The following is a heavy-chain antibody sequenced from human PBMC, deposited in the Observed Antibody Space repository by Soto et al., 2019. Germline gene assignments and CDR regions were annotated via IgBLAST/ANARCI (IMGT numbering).Heavy chain of an antibody. CDR1: GFTFSSYA. J-gene: IGHJ4*02. CDR3: ARGGSDYDFDY. V-gene: IGHV3-64*01. D-gene: IGHD5-12*01. Sequence: EVQLVESGGGLVQPGGSLRLSCAASGFTFSSYAMHWVRQAPGKGLEYVSTINRNGGSTYYANSVKGRFTISRDNSRNTLYLPMGILGAEDVAVYYCARGGSDYDFDYWGQGTLVTVSS. CDR2: INRNGGST.